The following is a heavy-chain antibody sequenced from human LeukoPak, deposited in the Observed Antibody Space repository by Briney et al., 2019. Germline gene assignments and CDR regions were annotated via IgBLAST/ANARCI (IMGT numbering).Heavy chain of an antibody. CDR2: IYKSGST. CDR1: GGSFSGYY. D-gene: IGHD3-3*01. CDR3: ARRGSITSYMDV. V-gene: IGHV4-34*01. Sequence: PSETLSLTCAVYGGSFSGYYWGWIRQPPGKGLEWIGNIYKSGSTYYNPSLKSRVTISVDTSKNQFSLKLNSVTAADTAVYYCARRGSITSYMDVWGKGTTVTISS. J-gene: IGHJ6*03.